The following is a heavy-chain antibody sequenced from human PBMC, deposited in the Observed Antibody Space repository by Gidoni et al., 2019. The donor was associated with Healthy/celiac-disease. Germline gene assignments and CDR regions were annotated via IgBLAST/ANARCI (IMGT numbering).Heavy chain of an antibody. CDR2: ISYDGSNK. CDR1: GFPFSSYA. CDR3: ARDRQQLAPSYYYYYGMDV. J-gene: IGHJ6*02. D-gene: IGHD6-13*01. V-gene: IGHV3-30-3*01. Sequence: QVQLVESGGGVVQPGSSLRLSCAASGFPFSSYAMHWVRQAPGKGLEWVAVISYDGSNKYYADSVKGRFTISRDNSKNTLYLQMNSLRAEDTAVYYCARDRQQLAPSYYYYYGMDVWGQGTTVTVSS.